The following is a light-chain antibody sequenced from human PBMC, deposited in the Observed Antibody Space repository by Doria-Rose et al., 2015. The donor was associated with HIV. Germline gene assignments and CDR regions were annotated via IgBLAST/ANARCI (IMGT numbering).Light chain of an antibody. CDR2: WAS. V-gene: IGKV4-1*01. Sequence: DIRVTQSPESLGMSLGERATLNCKSNQSLLYTSKNYLAWYRQKPGQPPKLLLYWASTRQSGVPARFSGSGSGTDFTLTISSLEAEDVAVYYCQQYYDTPSFGPGTTVDIK. CDR1: QSLLYTSKNY. CDR3: QQYYDTPS. J-gene: IGKJ3*01.